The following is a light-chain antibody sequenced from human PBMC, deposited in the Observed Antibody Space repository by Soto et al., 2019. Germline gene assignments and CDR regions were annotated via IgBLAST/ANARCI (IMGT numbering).Light chain of an antibody. CDR2: DAS. J-gene: IGKJ1*01. V-gene: IGKV3-11*01. CDR1: QSVSSY. CDR3: QQRSNWPRT. Sequence: EIVLTQSLDTLSLSPVERATLSVRASQSVSSYLAWYQQKPGQAPRLLIYDASNRATGIPARFSGSGSGTDFTLTLSSLEPEDLAVYYCQQRSNWPRTFGQGTKVDIK.